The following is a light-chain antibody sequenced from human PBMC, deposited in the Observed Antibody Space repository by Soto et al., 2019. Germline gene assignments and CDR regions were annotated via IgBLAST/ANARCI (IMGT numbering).Light chain of an antibody. CDR3: QQYGSSPIT. V-gene: IGKV3-20*01. Sequence: EIVLTQSPGTLSLSPGERATLSCRASQSVSSNHLAWYQQKPGQAPRLLIYTASSRATGIPDRFSGSGSGTDFTLTITRLEPEDFAVYYCQQYGSSPITFGQGARLESK. CDR2: TAS. J-gene: IGKJ5*01. CDR1: QSVSSNH.